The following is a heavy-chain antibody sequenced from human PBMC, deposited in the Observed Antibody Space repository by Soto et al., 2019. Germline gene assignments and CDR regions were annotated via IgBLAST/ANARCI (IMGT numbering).Heavy chain of an antibody. V-gene: IGHV4-61*01. CDR3: ARGTSVWGVLVPFDY. Sequence: SETLSLTCTVSGGSVSSGSYYWSWVRQPPGKGLEWIAYIYYSGSTNYNPSLKSRVTISVDRSKNQFSLSLTSVTAADTAVYYCARGTSVWGVLVPFDYWGQGTMVTVSS. D-gene: IGHD3-10*01. J-gene: IGHJ4*02. CDR2: IYYSGST. CDR1: GGSVSSGSYY.